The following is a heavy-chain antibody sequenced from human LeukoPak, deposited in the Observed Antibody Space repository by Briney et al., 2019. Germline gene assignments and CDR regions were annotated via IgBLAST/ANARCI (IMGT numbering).Heavy chain of an antibody. CDR1: GFTFSSYV. J-gene: IGHJ4*02. CDR2: ISGSGATT. D-gene: IGHD1-1*01. Sequence: GGSLRLSCAASGFTFSSYVMSWVRQAPGKGLEWVSAISGSGATTYYADSVKGRFTISRDNSKNTLYLHMNSLRAEDTAVYYGAKRVSGTTFYWGRGTLVTVSS. V-gene: IGHV3-23*01. CDR3: AKRVSGTTFY.